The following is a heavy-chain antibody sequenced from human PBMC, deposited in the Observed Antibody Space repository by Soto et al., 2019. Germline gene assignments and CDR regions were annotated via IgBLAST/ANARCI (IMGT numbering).Heavy chain of an antibody. CDR1: GFTVSTNY. J-gene: IGHJ4*02. D-gene: IGHD6-6*01. CDR3: ARDPSIAARLGY. CDR2: IFSGGST. Sequence: EVQLVESGGGLVQPGGSLRLSCAASGFTVSTNYMSWVRQAPGKGLEWVSLIFSGGSTYYADSVKGRFTISRDSSKNTLYLQMNSLRAEDTAVYYCARDPSIAARLGYWVQGTLVTVSS. V-gene: IGHV3-66*01.